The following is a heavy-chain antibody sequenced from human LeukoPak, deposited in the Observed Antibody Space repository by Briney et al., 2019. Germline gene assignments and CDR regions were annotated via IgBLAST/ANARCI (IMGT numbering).Heavy chain of an antibody. Sequence: PSETLSLTCTVSGGSISSYYWSWIRQPPGKGLEWIGYIYYSGSTNYNPSLKSRVTISVDTSKNQFSLKPSSVTAADTAVYYCAGKADVFDYWGQGTLVTVSS. CDR1: GGSISSYY. V-gene: IGHV4-59*01. CDR2: IYYSGST. CDR3: AGKADVFDY. J-gene: IGHJ4*02.